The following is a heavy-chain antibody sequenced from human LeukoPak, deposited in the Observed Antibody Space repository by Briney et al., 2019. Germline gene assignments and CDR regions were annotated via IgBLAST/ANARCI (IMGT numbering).Heavy chain of an antibody. Sequence: PGGSLRLSCAASGFTFSNAWMSWVRQAPGKGLEWVGRIKSKTDGGTTDYAAPVKGRFTISRDDSKNTLYLQMNSLKTEDTAVYYCTTSGYRYDYVWESYRLKRDFDYWGQGTLVTVSS. CDR3: TTSGYRYDYVWESYRLKRDFDY. CDR1: GFTFSNAW. V-gene: IGHV3-15*01. D-gene: IGHD3-16*02. CDR2: IKSKTDGGTT. J-gene: IGHJ4*02.